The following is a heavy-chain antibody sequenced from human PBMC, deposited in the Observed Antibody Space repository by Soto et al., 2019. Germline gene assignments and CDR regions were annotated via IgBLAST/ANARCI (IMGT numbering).Heavy chain of an antibody. J-gene: IGHJ3*02. CDR1: GCTFSSYA. V-gene: IGHV3-30-3*01. Sequence: GGSLRLSCAASGCTFSSYAMHWVRQAPGKGLEWVAVISYDGSNKYYADSVKGRFTISRDNSKNTLYLQMNSLRAEDTAVYYCARDGDEGAFDIWGQGTMVTVSS. CDR3: ARDGDEGAFDI. CDR2: ISYDGSNK.